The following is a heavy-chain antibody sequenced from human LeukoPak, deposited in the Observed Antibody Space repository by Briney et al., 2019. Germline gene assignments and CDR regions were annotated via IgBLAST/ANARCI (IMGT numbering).Heavy chain of an antibody. Sequence: ASVKVSCKASGYTFTGYYMHWVRQAPGQGLEWMGWINPNSGGTNYAQKFQGWVTMTRDTSISTAYMELSRLRSDDTAVYHCARDRGDVLLWFGELRLDYWGQGTLVTVSS. CDR2: INPNSGGT. D-gene: IGHD3-10*01. J-gene: IGHJ4*02. CDR3: ARDRGDVLLWFGELRLDY. V-gene: IGHV1-2*04. CDR1: GYTFTGYY.